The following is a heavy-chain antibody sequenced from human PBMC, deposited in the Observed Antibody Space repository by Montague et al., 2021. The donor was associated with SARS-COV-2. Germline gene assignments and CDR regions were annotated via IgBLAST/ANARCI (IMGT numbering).Heavy chain of an antibody. CDR1: RGSVKSYY. D-gene: IGHD3-10*01. V-gene: IGHV4-34*01. J-gene: IGHJ4*02. CDR2: INHSGTT. Sequence: SETLSLTCAVYRGSVKSYYWTWIRQAPGKGLAWIGEINHSGTTNYNPSLKSRVTMSIDVSKRQFSLRLNSVSAADTAVYFCARGVSYGSGFLSEWGPGTLVIVSS. CDR3: ARGVSYGSGFLSE.